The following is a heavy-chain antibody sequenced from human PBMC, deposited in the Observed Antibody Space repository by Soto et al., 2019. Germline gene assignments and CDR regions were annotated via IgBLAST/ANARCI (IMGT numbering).Heavy chain of an antibody. J-gene: IGHJ5*02. CDR2: IYPGNSAA. Sequence: PGEALKISCHASGYNFATYWIAWVRQMSVKGLEYMGMIYPGNSAARYSPSFQGQVTFSADKSISTAYLLWSSLKDSETAMYYCARNGFYGDYASNYFDPGAQGATVTVSS. CDR1: GYNFATYW. CDR3: ARNGFYGDYASNYFDP. D-gene: IGHD4-17*01. V-gene: IGHV5-51*01.